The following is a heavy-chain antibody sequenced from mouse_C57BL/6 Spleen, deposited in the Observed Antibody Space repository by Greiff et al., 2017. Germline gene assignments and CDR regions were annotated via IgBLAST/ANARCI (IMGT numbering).Heavy chain of an antibody. CDR2: IDPSDSYT. J-gene: IGHJ3*01. V-gene: IGHV1-69*01. D-gene: IGHD2-1*01. CDR1: GYTFTSYW. CDR3: AREGGNWFAY. Sequence: QVQLKQPGAELVMPGASVKLSCKASGYTFTSYWMHWVKQRPGQGLEWIGEIDPSDSYTNYNQKFKGKSTLTVDKSSSTAYMQLSSLTSEDSAVYYCAREGGNWFAYWGQGTLVTVSA.